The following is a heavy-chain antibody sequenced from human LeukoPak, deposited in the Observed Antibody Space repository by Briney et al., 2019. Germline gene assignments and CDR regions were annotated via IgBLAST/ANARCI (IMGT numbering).Heavy chain of an antibody. Sequence: SESLSLTCTVSGGSLSSYYCGWGRPPPEEGLGWVGYIYYIGSTNTNTPLTSRLTISVDTSTNHSSLKLCSVPAADTAVYYYARSSRRYFGWLYSHFDYWGQGTLVTVSS. D-gene: IGHD3-9*01. CDR1: GGSLSSYY. J-gene: IGHJ4*02. CDR3: ARSSRRYFGWLYSHFDY. CDR2: IYYIGST. V-gene: IGHV4-59*01.